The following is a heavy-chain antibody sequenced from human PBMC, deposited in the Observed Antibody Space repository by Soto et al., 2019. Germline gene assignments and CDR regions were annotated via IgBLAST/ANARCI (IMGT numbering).Heavy chain of an antibody. V-gene: IGHV4-34*01. Sequence: PSETLSLTCAVYGGSFSGYYWSWIRQPPGKGLEWIGEINHSGSTNYNPSLKSRVTISVDTSKNQFSLKLSSVTAADTAVYYCARGPYPRYYFDYWGQGTLVTVSS. CDR2: INHSGST. CDR1: GGSFSGYY. J-gene: IGHJ4*02. CDR3: ARGPYPRYYFDY.